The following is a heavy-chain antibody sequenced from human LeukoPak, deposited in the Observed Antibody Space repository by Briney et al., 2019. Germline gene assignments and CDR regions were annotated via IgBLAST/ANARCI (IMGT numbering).Heavy chain of an antibody. CDR3: ARGGPYDSSGYLNY. J-gene: IGHJ4*02. Sequence: PGGSLRLSCAASGFTFSDYYMSWIRQAPGKGLEWVSYISSSSYTNYADSVKGRFTISRDNAKNSLYLQMNSLRAEDTAVYYCARGGPYDSSGYLNYWGQGTLVTVSS. D-gene: IGHD3-22*01. CDR1: GFTFSDYY. CDR2: ISSSSYT. V-gene: IGHV3-11*06.